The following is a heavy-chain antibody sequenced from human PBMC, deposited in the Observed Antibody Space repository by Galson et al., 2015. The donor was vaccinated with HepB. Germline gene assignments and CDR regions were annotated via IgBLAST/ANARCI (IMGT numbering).Heavy chain of an antibody. J-gene: IGHJ6*02. V-gene: IGHV5-10-1*01. D-gene: IGHD6-13*01. CDR2: NDPSDSYT. CDR1: GYSFTSYW. Sequence: QSGAEVKKPGESLRISCKGSGYSFTSYWISWVRQMPGKGLEWMGRNDPSDSYTNYSPSFQGHVTISADKSISTAYLQWSSLKASDTAMYYCARHPLYSSSWYSYGMDVWGQGTTVTVSS. CDR3: ARHPLYSSSWYSYGMDV.